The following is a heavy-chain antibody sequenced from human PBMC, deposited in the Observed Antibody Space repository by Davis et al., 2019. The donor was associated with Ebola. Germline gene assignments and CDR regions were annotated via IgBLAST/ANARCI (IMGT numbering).Heavy chain of an antibody. CDR1: GGSFSGYY. V-gene: IGHV4-34*01. Sequence: SETLSLTCAVYGGSFSGYYWSWIRQSPGKGLEWIGEINHSGSTNYNPSLKSRVTISVDTSKNQFSLKLSSVTAADTAVYYCARVGSYYSSFGYWGQGTLVTVSS. CDR3: ARVGSYYSSFGY. D-gene: IGHD1-26*01. CDR2: INHSGST. J-gene: IGHJ4*02.